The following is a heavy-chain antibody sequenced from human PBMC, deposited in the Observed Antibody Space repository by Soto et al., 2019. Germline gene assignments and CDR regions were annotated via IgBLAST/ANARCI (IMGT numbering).Heavy chain of an antibody. CDR1: GGSVSSGSYY. V-gene: IGHV4-61*01. J-gene: IGHJ4*02. CDR2: IYYSGST. Sequence: SETLSLTCTVSGGSVSSGSYYWSWIRQPPGKGLEWIGYIYYSGSTNYNPSLKSRVTISVDTSKNQFSLKLSSVTAADTAVYYCARGPDYGDPNLDYWGQGTLVTVSS. D-gene: IGHD4-17*01. CDR3: ARGPDYGDPNLDY.